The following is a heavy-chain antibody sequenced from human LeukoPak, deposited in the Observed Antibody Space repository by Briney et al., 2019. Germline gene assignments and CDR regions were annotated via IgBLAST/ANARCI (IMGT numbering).Heavy chain of an antibody. J-gene: IGHJ3*02. CDR2: INPSGGST. V-gene: IGHV1-46*01. Sequence: ASVKLSCKASGYTFTSYYMHWARQAPGQGLEWMGIINPSGGSTSYAQKFQGRVTMTRDTSTSTVYMELSSLRSEDTAVYYCARASMSHAFDIWGQGTMVTVSS. CDR1: GYTFTSYY. CDR3: ARASMSHAFDI.